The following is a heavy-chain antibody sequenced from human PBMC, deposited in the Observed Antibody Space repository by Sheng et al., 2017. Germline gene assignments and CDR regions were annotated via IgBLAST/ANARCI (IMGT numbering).Heavy chain of an antibody. D-gene: IGHD3-3*01. V-gene: IGHV3-33*01. CDR2: IWYDGSNK. CDR1: GFTFSSYG. Sequence: QVQLVESGGGVVQPGRSLRLSCAASGFTFSSYGMHWVRQAPGKGLEWVAVIWYDGSNKYYADSVKGRFTISRDNSKNTLYLQMNSLRAEDTAVYYCARDGGFTIFGVEGPTYGMDVWAKGP. J-gene: IGHJ6*02. CDR3: ARDGGFTIFGVEGPTYGMDV.